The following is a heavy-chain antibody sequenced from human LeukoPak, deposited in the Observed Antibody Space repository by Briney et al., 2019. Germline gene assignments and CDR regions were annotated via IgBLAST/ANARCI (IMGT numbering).Heavy chain of an antibody. D-gene: IGHD6-13*01. CDR2: IYYSGST. CDR1: GGSISSSSYY. CDR3: ARDWQQLVKNWFDP. Sequence: SETLSLTCTVSGGSISSSSYYWGWIRQPPGKGLEWIGSIYYSGSTYYNPSLKSRVTISVDTSKNQLSLKLSSVTAADTAVYYCARDWQQLVKNWFDPWGQGTLVTVSS. V-gene: IGHV4-39*07. J-gene: IGHJ5*02.